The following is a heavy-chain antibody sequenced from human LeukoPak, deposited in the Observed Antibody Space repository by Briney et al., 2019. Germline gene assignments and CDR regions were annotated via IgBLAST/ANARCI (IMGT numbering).Heavy chain of an antibody. Sequence: SETLSLTCTVSGGSISSYYWSWIRQPAGKGLEWIGRIYTTASTNYTLSLKSRVTMSVDTSKNQFSLKMSSVTAADTDVYYCARENPYYYDSSWGQGTLVTVSS. J-gene: IGHJ4*02. CDR1: GGSISSYY. V-gene: IGHV4-4*07. CDR3: ARENPYYYDSS. D-gene: IGHD3-22*01. CDR2: IYTTAST.